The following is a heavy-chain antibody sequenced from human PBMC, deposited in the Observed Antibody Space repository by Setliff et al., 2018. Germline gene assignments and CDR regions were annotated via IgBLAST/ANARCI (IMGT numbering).Heavy chain of an antibody. CDR1: GYTFTGYY. CDR3: ARGGGSRGWYYYYYGMDV. CDR2: INPNSGGT. V-gene: IGHV1-2*04. J-gene: IGHJ6*02. D-gene: IGHD6-19*01. Sequence: GASVKVSCKASGYTFTGYYMHWVRQAPGQGLEWMGWINPNSGGTNYAQKFQGWVTMTRDTSISTAYMELSRLRSDDTAVYYCARGGGSRGWYYYYYGMDVWGQGTTVTVSS.